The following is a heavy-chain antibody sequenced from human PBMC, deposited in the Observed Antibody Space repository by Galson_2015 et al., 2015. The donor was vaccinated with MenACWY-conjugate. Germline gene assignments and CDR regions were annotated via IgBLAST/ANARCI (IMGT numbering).Heavy chain of an antibody. V-gene: IGHV3-74*01. Sequence: SLRLSCAASGFTFSNYWMHWVRQAPGKGLVWVSRINSDGSSTSYADSVKGRFTISRDNAKNTLYLQMNSLRAEDTAVYYCAQYCSSTSCYAGKGAWGQGTLVTVSS. CDR1: GFTFSNYW. J-gene: IGHJ5*02. CDR2: INSDGSST. CDR3: AQYCSSTSCYAGKGA. D-gene: IGHD2-2*01.